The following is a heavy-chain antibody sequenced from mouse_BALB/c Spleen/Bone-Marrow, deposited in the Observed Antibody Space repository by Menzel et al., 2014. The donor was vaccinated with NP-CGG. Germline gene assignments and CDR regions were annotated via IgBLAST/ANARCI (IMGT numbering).Heavy chain of an antibody. V-gene: IGHV5-6*01. J-gene: IGHJ2*01. CDR1: GFTFSSYG. D-gene: IGHD2-4*01. CDR2: ISSGGSYT. CDR3: ARQTYYDYDGYFDY. Sequence: EVKLMESGGDLVKPGGSLKLSCAASGFTFSSYGMSWVRQTPDKRLEWVATISSGGSYTYYPDSVKGRFTISRDNAKNTLYLQMSSQKSEDTAIYYCARQTYYDYDGYFDYWGQGTTLTVSS.